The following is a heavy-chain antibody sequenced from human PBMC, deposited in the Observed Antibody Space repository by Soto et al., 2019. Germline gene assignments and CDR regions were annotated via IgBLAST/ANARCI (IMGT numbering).Heavy chain of an antibody. CDR1: GGSFNGYY. CDR2: IDYFGST. CDR3: ASLTIFGVAAPTDDY. D-gene: IGHD3-3*01. J-gene: IGHJ4*02. V-gene: IGHV4-34*01. Sequence: PSETLSLTCAVSGGSFNGYYWSWIRQPPGKGLEWIGEIDYFGSTNYNPSLKSRVTISTDTSKNQFSLNLASVTAADTAVYYCASLTIFGVAAPTDDYWGQGTLVTVSS.